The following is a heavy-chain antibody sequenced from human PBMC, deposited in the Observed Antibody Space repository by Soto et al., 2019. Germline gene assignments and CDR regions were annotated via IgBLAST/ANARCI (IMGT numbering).Heavy chain of an antibody. J-gene: IGHJ6*03. CDR3: ARGCSGRARYYYYMDV. D-gene: IGHD2-15*01. CDR1: GGSFSGYY. V-gene: IGHV4-34*01. Sequence: QVQLQQWGAGLLKPSETLSLTCAVYGGSFSGYYWSWIRQPPGTGLEWIGEINHSGSTNYNPSLKSRVTISVDTSKNQFSLKLSSVTAADTAVYYCARGCSGRARYYYYMDVWGKGTTVTVSS. CDR2: INHSGST.